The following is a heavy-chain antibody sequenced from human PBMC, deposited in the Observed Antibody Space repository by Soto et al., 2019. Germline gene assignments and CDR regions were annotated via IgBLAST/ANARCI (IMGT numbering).Heavy chain of an antibody. CDR3: AHSPGIAVDVRRGWFDP. V-gene: IGHV2-5*02. CDR1: GFSLSTSGVG. J-gene: IGHJ5*02. CDR2: IYWDDDK. D-gene: IGHD6-19*01. Sequence: QITLKESGPTLVKPTQTLTLTCTFSGFSLSTSGVGVGWIRQPPGKALEWLALIYWDDDKRYSPSLKSRLTIPKHSSKNQVVLTMTNTDPVDTATYYCAHSPGIAVDVRRGWFDPWGQGTLVTVSS.